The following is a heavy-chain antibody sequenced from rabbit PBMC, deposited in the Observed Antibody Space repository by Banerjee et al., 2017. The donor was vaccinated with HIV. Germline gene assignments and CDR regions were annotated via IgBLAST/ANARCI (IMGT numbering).Heavy chain of an antibody. CDR2: IYAGSSGST. J-gene: IGHJ3*01. Sequence: QSLEESGGDLVKPGASLTLTCTASGFSFSSSYYMCWVRQAPGKGLEWIACIYAGSSGSTYYASWAKGRFTISKTSSTTVTLQMTSLTAADTATYFCARARGGSSSYYIYKLWGQGTLVTVS. CDR3: ARARGGSSSYYIYKL. CDR1: GFSFSSSYY. V-gene: IGHV1S40*01. D-gene: IGHD1-1*01.